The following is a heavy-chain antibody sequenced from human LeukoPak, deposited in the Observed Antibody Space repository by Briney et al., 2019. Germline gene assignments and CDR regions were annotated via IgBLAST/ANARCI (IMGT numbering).Heavy chain of an antibody. J-gene: IGHJ4*02. Sequence: GSLRLSCAASGFTFSSYWMHWVRQAPGKGLVWVSRINSDGSSTSYADSVKGRFTISRDNAKNTLYLQMNSLRAEDTAVYYRASLVLVRGADYWGQGTLVTVSS. CDR2: INSDGSST. CDR1: GFTFSSYW. V-gene: IGHV3-74*01. D-gene: IGHD3-10*01. CDR3: ASLVLVRGADY.